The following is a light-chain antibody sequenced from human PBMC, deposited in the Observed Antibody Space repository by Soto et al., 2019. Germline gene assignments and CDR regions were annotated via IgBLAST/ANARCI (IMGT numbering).Light chain of an antibody. J-gene: IGLJ2*01. CDR1: SSDVGSYNL. Sequence: QSALTQPASVSGSPGQSITISCTGTSSDVGSYNLVSWYQQHPGKAPKLMIYEVSKRPSGVSNRFSGSKSGNTASLTISGLQAEDEADYYCGSYAGNVVFGGGTKLTVL. CDR3: GSYAGNVV. V-gene: IGLV2-23*02. CDR2: EVS.